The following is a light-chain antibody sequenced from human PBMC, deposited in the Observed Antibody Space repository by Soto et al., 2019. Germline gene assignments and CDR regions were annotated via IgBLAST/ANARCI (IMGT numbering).Light chain of an antibody. Sequence: SRSRGTLYLSPGERATLSCRASQTVSSNYLAWCQQRPGQAPRLLIYGASTRAAGIPDRFSGSGSGTDFTLTITRLEPEDSVVYFCQHYTCPPTPFGQG. V-gene: IGKV3-20*01. CDR1: QTVSSNY. CDR3: QHYTCPPTP. J-gene: IGKJ5*01. CDR2: GAS.